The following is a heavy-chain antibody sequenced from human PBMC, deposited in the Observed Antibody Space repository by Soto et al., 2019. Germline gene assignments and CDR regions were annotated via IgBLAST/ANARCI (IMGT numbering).Heavy chain of an antibody. Sequence: SETLSLTCAVYGGSFSGYYWSWIRQPPGKGLEWIGEINHSGSTNYNPSLKSRVTISVDTSKNPFSLKLSSVTAADTAVYYCARLDKGAAAGKNYYYMDVWGKGTTVTVSS. D-gene: IGHD6-13*01. V-gene: IGHV4-34*01. CDR1: GGSFSGYY. J-gene: IGHJ6*03. CDR3: ARLDKGAAAGKNYYYMDV. CDR2: INHSGST.